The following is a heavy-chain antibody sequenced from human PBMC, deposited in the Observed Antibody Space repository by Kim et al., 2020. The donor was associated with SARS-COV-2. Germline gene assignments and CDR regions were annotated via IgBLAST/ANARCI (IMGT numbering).Heavy chain of an antibody. CDR3: ARKNTAAAGTDY. V-gene: IGHV1-18*01. D-gene: IGHD6-13*01. Sequence: NYGQKLNGRDTTTTDTATSTAYMELRSLRSDDTAVYYCARKNTAAAGTDYWGQGTLVTVSS. J-gene: IGHJ4*02.